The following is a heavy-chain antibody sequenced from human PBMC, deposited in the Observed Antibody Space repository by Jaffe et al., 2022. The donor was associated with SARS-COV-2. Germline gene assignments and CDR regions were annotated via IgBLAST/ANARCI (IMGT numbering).Heavy chain of an antibody. CDR1: GFTFSSYS. J-gene: IGHJ2*01. Sequence: EVQLVESGGGLVQPGGSLRLSCAASGFTFSSYSMNWVRQAPGKGLEWVSYISSSGGTIYYADSVKGRFTISRDNAKNSLYLQMNSLRAEDTAIYYCARADYGDYLGYFDLWGRGTLVTVSS. CDR2: ISSSGGTI. CDR3: ARADYGDYLGYFDL. V-gene: IGHV3-48*01. D-gene: IGHD4-17*01.